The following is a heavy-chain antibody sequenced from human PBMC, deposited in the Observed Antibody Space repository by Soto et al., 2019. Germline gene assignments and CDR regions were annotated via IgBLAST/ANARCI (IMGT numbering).Heavy chain of an antibody. D-gene: IGHD6-19*01. CDR3: ARSISSGWYGYFQH. J-gene: IGHJ1*01. CDR1: GFTVSSNY. Sequence: VQLVESGGGLVQPGGSLRLSCAASGFTVSSNYMSWVRQAPGKGLEWVSVIYSGGSTYYADSVKGRFTISRDNSKNTLYLQMNSLRAEDTAVYYCARSISSGWYGYFQHWGQGTLVTVSS. V-gene: IGHV3-66*01. CDR2: IYSGGST.